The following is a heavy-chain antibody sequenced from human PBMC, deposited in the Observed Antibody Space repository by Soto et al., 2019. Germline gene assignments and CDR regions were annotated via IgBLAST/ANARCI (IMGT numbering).Heavy chain of an antibody. Sequence: VESLKISCKGSGYIFTSYWIWCVRQGPVKVLEWMGIIYPGDSDTRYSPSFQGQVTISADKSISTAYLQWSSLKASDTAMYYCARSSSYGFSYNWFDPWGQGTLVTVSS. D-gene: IGHD4-17*01. CDR3: ARSSSYGFSYNWFDP. J-gene: IGHJ5*02. CDR1: GYIFTSYW. V-gene: IGHV5-51*01. CDR2: IYPGDSDT.